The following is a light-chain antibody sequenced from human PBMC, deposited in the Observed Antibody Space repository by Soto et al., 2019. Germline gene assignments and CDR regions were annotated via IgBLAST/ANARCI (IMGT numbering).Light chain of an antibody. CDR1: QGISSW. Sequence: DIQMTQSPSSVSASVGDRVTITCRASQGISSWLAWYQQKPEKAPKLVIYDASSLQSGVPSRFSGSGSGTEFTLTISSLQPDDLATYYCQHYQRFSRTFGRGTKVDIK. J-gene: IGKJ1*01. V-gene: IGKV1D-16*01. CDR3: QHYQRFSRT. CDR2: DAS.